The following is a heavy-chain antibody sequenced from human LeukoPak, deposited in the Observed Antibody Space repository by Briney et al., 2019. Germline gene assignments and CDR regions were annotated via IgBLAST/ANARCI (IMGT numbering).Heavy chain of an antibody. Sequence: KPSQSLSLTCTVSAGSISSSYWSWIRQPPGKGLEWIGYIYYSRSTNYNPTLKSRVSISVDKSKIQFSLKLSSVTAADTAVYYCARDRDGPFDPWGQGTLVTVSS. J-gene: IGHJ5*02. D-gene: IGHD2-21*02. CDR2: IYYSRST. V-gene: IGHV4-59*01. CDR3: ARDRDGPFDP. CDR1: AGSISSSY.